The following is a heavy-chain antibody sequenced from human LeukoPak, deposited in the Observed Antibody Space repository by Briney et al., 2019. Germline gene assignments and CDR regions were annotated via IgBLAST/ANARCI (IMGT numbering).Heavy chain of an antibody. CDR2: IIPILGIA. D-gene: IGHD3-22*01. J-gene: IGHJ5*02. V-gene: IGHV1-69*04. Sequence: SVKVSCKASGGTFSSYAISWVRQAPGQGLEWMGRIIPILGIANYAQKFQGRVTITADKSTSTAYMELSSLRSEDTAVYYCARTHKAHSSGYYSGYNWFDPWGQGTLVTVSS. CDR1: GGTFSSYA. CDR3: ARTHKAHSSGYYSGYNWFDP.